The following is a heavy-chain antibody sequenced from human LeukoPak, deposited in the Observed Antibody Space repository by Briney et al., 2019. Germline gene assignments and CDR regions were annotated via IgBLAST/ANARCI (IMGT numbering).Heavy chain of an antibody. CDR2: IYYSGST. J-gene: IGHJ6*03. Sequence: SETLSLTCTVPGGYISSYFWSWIRQPPGKGLEWIGYIYYSGSTNYNPSLKSRVTISVDTSKNQFSLKLSSVTAADTAVYYCARRGYSYYMDVWGKGTTVTVSS. D-gene: IGHD5-18*01. V-gene: IGHV4-59*08. CDR1: GGYISSYF. CDR3: ARRGYSYYMDV.